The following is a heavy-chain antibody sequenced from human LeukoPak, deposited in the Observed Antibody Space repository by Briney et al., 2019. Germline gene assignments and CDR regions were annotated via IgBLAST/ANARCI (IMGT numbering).Heavy chain of an antibody. CDR1: GGSFSGYY. V-gene: IGHV4-34*01. J-gene: IGHJ4*02. CDR3: ARRSGGHSYGLGY. D-gene: IGHD5-18*01. CDR2: INHSGST. Sequence: SSETLSLXCAVYGGSFSGYYWSWTRQPPGKGLEWIGEINHSGSTNYNPSLKSRVTISVDTSKNQFSLKLSSVTAADTAVYYCARRSGGHSYGLGYWGQGTLVTVSS.